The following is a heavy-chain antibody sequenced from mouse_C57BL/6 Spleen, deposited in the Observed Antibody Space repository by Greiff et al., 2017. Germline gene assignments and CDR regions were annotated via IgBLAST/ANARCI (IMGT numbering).Heavy chain of an antibody. V-gene: IGHV1-15*01. J-gene: IGHJ4*01. CDR1: GYTFTDYE. CDR3: TKRGMIYYDYDGNSMDY. Sequence: VQLQQSGAELVRPGASVTLSCKASGYTFTDYEMHWVKQTPVHGLEWIGAIDPETGGTAYNQKFKGKAILTADKYSSTAYMELRSLTSEDSAVYYCTKRGMIYYDYDGNSMDYWGQGTSVTVSS. D-gene: IGHD2-4*01. CDR2: IDPETGGT.